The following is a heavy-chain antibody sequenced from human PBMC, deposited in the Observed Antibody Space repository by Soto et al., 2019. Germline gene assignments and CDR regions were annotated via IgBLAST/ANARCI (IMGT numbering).Heavy chain of an antibody. CDR3: VRSLPGTTSFDY. J-gene: IGHJ4*02. CDR1: GFTFGDYY. V-gene: IGHV3-72*01. Sequence: EVQLVESGGNLVQPGGSLRLSCAGSGFTFGDYYIDWVRQAPGKGLEWVGRSRDKGNSYSTDYGASVRGRFTVSRDGSKNSLYLQMNSLETGDTALYYCVRSLPGTTSFDYWGRGTLVTVSS. D-gene: IGHD1-7*01. CDR2: SRDKGNSYST.